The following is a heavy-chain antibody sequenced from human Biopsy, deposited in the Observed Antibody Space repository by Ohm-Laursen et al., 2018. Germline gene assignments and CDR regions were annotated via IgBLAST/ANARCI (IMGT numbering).Heavy chain of an antibody. CDR2: TYKGGNT. Sequence: GTLSLTCTVSGASITSYYWSWIRQPAGKGLEWIGHTYKGGNTNHNPSLKSRVSMSVDTSKNQLSLTLRSVTAADTAVYYCARDLPSAYYYAMDVWGQGTTVTVSS. J-gene: IGHJ6*02. CDR1: GASITSYY. V-gene: IGHV4-4*07. CDR3: ARDLPSAYYYAMDV.